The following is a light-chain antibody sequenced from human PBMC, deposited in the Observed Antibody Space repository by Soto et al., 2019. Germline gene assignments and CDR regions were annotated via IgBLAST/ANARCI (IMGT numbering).Light chain of an antibody. V-gene: IGKV3-20*01. CDR2: GAS. Sequence: SVVTPSPGPLSLSPGDRTTLPCRASQSVSNNYLAWYQQKPGQAPRLXIYGASSRATGIPDRFSGSGCGTDFTLTISRLEPQDFVVYYCQQYGSSPLITFGQGTRLEIK. J-gene: IGKJ5*01. CDR1: QSVSNNY. CDR3: QQYGSSPLIT.